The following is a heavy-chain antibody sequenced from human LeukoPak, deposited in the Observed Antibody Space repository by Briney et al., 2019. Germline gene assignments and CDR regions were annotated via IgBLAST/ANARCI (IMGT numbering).Heavy chain of an antibody. CDR3: ARVAAAGDFDY. Sequence: PSETLSLTCTVSGGSISSYYWSWIRQPPGKGLEWIGYIYYSGSTNYNPSLKSRVTISVDTSKNQFSLKLRSVTAADTAVYYCARVAAAGDFDYWGQGTLVTVSS. D-gene: IGHD6-13*01. CDR1: GGSISSYY. CDR2: IYYSGST. V-gene: IGHV4-59*01. J-gene: IGHJ4*02.